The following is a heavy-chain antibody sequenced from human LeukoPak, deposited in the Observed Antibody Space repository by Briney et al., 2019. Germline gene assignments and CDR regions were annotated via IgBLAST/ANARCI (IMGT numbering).Heavy chain of an antibody. CDR1: GGSISSTSYY. CDR2: IYYSGST. CDR3: AREGARWEPSFSAFDI. J-gene: IGHJ3*02. V-gene: IGHV4-39*07. Sequence: PSETLSLTCTVSGGSISSTSYYWGWIRQPPGKGLEYIGSIYYSGSTYYNPSLKSRVTISVDTSKNQFSLKLSSVTAADTAVYYCAREGARWEPSFSAFDIWGQGTMVTVSS. D-gene: IGHD1-26*01.